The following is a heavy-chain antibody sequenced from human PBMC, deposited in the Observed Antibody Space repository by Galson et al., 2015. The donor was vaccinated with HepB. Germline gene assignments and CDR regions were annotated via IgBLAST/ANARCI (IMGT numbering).Heavy chain of an antibody. CDR2: IEQDGSEK. CDR1: EFIFSNYW. J-gene: IGHJ4*02. D-gene: IGHD4-23*01. CDR3: ARVPSGGQTMDY. V-gene: IGHV3-7*01. Sequence: SLRLSCAASEFIFSNYWMSWVRQAPGKGLEWVANIEQDGSEKNYVDSVKGRFTISRDNARNSLYLQMNSLRAEDTALYYCARVPSGGQTMDYWGQGTLVTVSS.